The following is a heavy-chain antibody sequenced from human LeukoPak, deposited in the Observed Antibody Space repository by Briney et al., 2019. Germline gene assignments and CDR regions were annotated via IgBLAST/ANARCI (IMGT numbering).Heavy chain of an antibody. V-gene: IGHV3-23*01. Sequence: SLRLSCVGSGFMFSSYAMSWVRQAPGKGLEWVSSISRSGGGSYYADSVKGRFTISRDNSKNTLYLQMNSLRAEDMAIHYCAKASLNYDSSGYYSDLDYWGQGTLVTVSS. CDR1: GFMFSSYA. D-gene: IGHD3-22*01. CDR2: ISRSGGGS. CDR3: AKASLNYDSSGYYSDLDY. J-gene: IGHJ4*02.